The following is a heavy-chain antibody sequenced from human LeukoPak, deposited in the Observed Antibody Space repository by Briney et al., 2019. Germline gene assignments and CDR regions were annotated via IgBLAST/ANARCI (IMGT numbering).Heavy chain of an antibody. D-gene: IGHD2-2*01. CDR1: GYSFTSYW. Sequence: GESLKISCKGSGYSFTSYWIGWVRQMPGKGLEWMGIICPGDSDTRYSPSFQGQVTISADKPISTAYLQWSSLKASDTAMYYCARLGWYCSSTSCRHFDYWGQGTLVTVSS. V-gene: IGHV5-51*01. CDR2: ICPGDSDT. CDR3: ARLGWYCSSTSCRHFDY. J-gene: IGHJ4*02.